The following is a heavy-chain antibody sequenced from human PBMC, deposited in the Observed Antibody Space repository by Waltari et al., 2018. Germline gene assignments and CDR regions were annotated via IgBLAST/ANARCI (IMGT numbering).Heavy chain of an antibody. CDR1: GLPFSSRA. D-gene: IGHD3-10*01. Sequence: VQVLESGGGLVQPGGSVRLLCVASGLPFSSRAMSGVRQAPGKGLAWVATITGTGAGTYHADSVKGRFTISRDNSKNTMYLQMTSLTAEDTAEYYCALGSGMDVWGQGTTVTVSS. J-gene: IGHJ6*02. V-gene: IGHV3-23*01. CDR3: ALGSGMDV. CDR2: ITGTGAGT.